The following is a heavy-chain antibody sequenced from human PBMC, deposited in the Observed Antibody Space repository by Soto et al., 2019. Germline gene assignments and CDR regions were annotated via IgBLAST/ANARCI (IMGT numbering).Heavy chain of an antibody. CDR2: ISAGGGTT. CDR1: GFAFSSCA. J-gene: IGHJ4*02. Sequence: GGSLRLSCAASGFAFSSCAMSWVRQAPGKGLEWVSGISAGGGTTSYADSVKGRFTISRDNSKNTLYLQMNNLRAEDTAVYFCAKFRWGQLPSYYFYDWGQETQVPVSS. D-gene: IGHD2-15*01. V-gene: IGHV3-23*01. CDR3: AKFRWGQLPSYYFYD.